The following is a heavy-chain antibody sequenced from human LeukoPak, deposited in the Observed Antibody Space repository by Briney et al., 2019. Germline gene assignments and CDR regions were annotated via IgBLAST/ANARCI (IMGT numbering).Heavy chain of an antibody. CDR3: ARLRMVRGVNHGMDV. CDR2: INHSGST. V-gene: IGHV4-34*01. CDR1: GGSFSGYY. Sequence: PSETLSLTCAAYGGSFSGYYWSWIRQPPGKGLEWIGEINHSGSTNYNPSLKSRVTISVDTSKNQFSLKLSSVTAADTAVYYCARLRMVRGVNHGMDVWGKGTTVTVSS. D-gene: IGHD3-10*01. J-gene: IGHJ6*04.